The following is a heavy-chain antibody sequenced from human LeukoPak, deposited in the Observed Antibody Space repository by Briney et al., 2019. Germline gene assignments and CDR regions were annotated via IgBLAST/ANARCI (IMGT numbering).Heavy chain of an antibody. D-gene: IGHD4/OR15-4a*01. J-gene: IGHJ4*02. CDR3: ARLMTMPSFDY. Sequence: GGSLRLSCAASGFPFNNHWMSWVRQAPGKGLESVANIKQDGSYKYYVDSVKGRFTISRDNAKNSLYLQMNSLRAEDTAVYYCARLMTMPSFDYWGQGTLVTVAS. V-gene: IGHV3-7*05. CDR2: IKQDGSYK. CDR1: GFPFNNHW.